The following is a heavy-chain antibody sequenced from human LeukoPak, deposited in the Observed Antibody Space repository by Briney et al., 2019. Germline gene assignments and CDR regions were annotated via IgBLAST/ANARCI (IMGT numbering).Heavy chain of an antibody. Sequence: SETLSLTCTVSGASISKSYWNWIRQPPGKELEWIGCTFSSGSTRYNPSLGSRVTISEDTSRNQSSLRLTSVTAADTATYYCSRASPGAIYYYGMDVWGHGTTVTVSS. CDR2: TFSSGST. J-gene: IGHJ6*02. V-gene: IGHV4-59*01. CDR1: GASISKSY. CDR3: SRASPGAIYYYGMDV. D-gene: IGHD2/OR15-2a*01.